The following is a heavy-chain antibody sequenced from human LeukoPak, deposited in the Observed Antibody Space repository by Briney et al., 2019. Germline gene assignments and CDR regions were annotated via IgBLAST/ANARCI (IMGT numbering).Heavy chain of an antibody. CDR1: GFTFGSYG. CDR2: ITPNADRA. J-gene: IGHJ1*01. D-gene: IGHD3-22*01. Sequence: PGGSLRLSCAASGFTFGSYGMSWVRQAPGRGLEWVSFITPNADRASYADSVEGRLTISRDNPRNTLYMQMNSLRDEDTAVYYCAIMHGYYDGSGYWVQWGQGTLVTVSS. CDR3: AIMHGYYDGSGYWVQ. V-gene: IGHV3-23*01.